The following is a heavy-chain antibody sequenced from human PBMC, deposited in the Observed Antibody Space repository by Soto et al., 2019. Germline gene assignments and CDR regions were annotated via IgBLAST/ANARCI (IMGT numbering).Heavy chain of an antibody. J-gene: IGHJ4*02. CDR2: ISAYNGNT. D-gene: IGHD6-13*01. CDR3: ARANGGRGYSSSSYSGY. Sequence: ASVKVSCKASGYTFTSYGISWVRQAPGQGLEWMGWISAYNGNTNYAQKLQGRVTMTTDTSTSTAYMELRSLRSDDTAVYYCARANGGRGYSSSSYSGYGGQGTLVTVSS. CDR1: GYTFTSYG. V-gene: IGHV1-18*01.